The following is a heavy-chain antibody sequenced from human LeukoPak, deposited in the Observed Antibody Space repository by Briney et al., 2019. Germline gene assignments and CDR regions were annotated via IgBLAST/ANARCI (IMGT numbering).Heavy chain of an antibody. V-gene: IGHV3-21*01. CDR1: GFTFSGFR. CDR2: ISYDSRSI. CDR3: ARDYIGVVPPVNNWFDP. J-gene: IGHJ5*02. Sequence: PGGSLRLSCAASGFTFSGFRMNWVRQAPGKGLEWVSSISYDSRSIYYGDSVKGRFTVSRDNAKNSLYLQMKSLRAEDTAVYYCARDYIGVVPPVNNWFDPWGQGTLVTVSS. D-gene: IGHD2-2*01.